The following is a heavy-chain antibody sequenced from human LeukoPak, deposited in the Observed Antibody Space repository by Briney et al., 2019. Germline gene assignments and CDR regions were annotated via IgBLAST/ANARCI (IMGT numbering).Heavy chain of an antibody. CDR2: ISWNSGSI. CDR1: GFTFDDYA. D-gene: IGHD2-2*01. V-gene: IGHV3-9*01. CDR3: AKAYCSSTSCYIDY. J-gene: IGHJ4*02. Sequence: PGRSLRLSCAASGFTFDDYAMHWVRQAPGKGLEWVSGISWNSGSIGYADSVKGRSTISRDNAKNSLYLQMNSLRAEDTALYYCAKAYCSSTSCYIDYWGQGTLVTVSS.